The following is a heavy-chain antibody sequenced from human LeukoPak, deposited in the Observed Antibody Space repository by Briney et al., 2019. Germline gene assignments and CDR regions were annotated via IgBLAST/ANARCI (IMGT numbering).Heavy chain of an antibody. V-gene: IGHV3-66*01. J-gene: IGHJ2*01. CDR1: GVTVYRNY. Sequence: GGSLRLSCAASGVTVYRNYMTWVRQAPGKGLEWVSIIYGDGTRDYTDSVKGRFTISRDNSKNTVYLQMNSLRAEDAAVYYCATRTELLNWYFDLWGRGTLVTVSS. CDR3: ATRTELLNWYFDL. CDR2: IYGDGTR. D-gene: IGHD3-10*01.